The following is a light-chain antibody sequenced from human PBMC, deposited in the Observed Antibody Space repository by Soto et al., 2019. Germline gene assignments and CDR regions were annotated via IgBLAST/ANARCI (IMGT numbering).Light chain of an antibody. CDR3: MQAKEFSWT. J-gene: IGKJ1*01. CDR1: QSLVYSDGNTY. V-gene: IGKV2-24*01. CDR2: KVS. Sequence: DIVMTQTPLSSPVTLGQPASISCRSSQSLVYSDGNTYLSWLQQRPGQPPRLLIYKVSSRFSGAPDRFSGSGAGTDFTLRISRVEAEDVGVYYCMQAKEFSWTFGQGTRVEIK.